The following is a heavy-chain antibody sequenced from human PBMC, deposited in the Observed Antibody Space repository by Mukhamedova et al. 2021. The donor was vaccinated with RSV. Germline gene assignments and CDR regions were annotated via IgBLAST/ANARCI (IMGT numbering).Heavy chain of an antibody. CDR2: ISGSGGGT. CDR3: ATALPLPGTKNYWYFDL. V-gene: IGHV3-23*01. D-gene: IGHD1-1*01. J-gene: IGHJ2*01. Sequence: GGGREWVSTISGSGGGTYYADSVKGRFTISRDNSKNLVYLQRNSLRVEDTAAYYFATALPLPGTKNYWYFDLWGRGALAT.